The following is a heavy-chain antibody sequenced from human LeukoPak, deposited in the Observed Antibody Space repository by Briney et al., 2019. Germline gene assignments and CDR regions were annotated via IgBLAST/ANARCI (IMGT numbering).Heavy chain of an antibody. D-gene: IGHD6-13*01. CDR3: ARERAAGLDY. CDR1: GFTLSNHW. J-gene: IGHJ4*02. Sequence: GGSLRLSCSVSGFTLSNHWMSWVRQAPGKGLEWVANIKFDGSDKYFVDSVKGRFTISRDNAKNSLYLQMNSLRAEDTAVYYCARERAAGLDYWGQGTLVTVSS. V-gene: IGHV3-7*01. CDR2: IKFDGSDK.